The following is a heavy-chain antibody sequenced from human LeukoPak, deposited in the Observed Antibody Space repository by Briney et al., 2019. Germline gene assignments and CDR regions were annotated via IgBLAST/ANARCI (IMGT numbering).Heavy chain of an antibody. Sequence: ASVKVSCKVSGHTLTELSMHWVRQAPGKGLEWMGGFDPEDGETIYAQKFQGRVTMTEETSTDTAYMELSSLRSDDTAVYYCATLGYYYDSSGYFYYFDDWGQGTLVTVSS. D-gene: IGHD3-22*01. J-gene: IGHJ4*02. CDR2: FDPEDGET. CDR1: GHTLTELS. V-gene: IGHV1-24*01. CDR3: ATLGYYYDSSGYFYYFDD.